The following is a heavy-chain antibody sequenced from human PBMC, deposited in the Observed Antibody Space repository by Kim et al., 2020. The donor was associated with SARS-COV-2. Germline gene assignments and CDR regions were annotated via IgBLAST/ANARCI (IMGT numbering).Heavy chain of an antibody. Sequence: YYADSVKGRFTISRDNSKNTLYLQMNSRRAEDTAVYYCAKITSGGTMVDYWGQGTLVTVSS. D-gene: IGHD3-10*01. V-gene: IGHV3-33*06. CDR3: AKITSGGTMVDY. J-gene: IGHJ4*02.